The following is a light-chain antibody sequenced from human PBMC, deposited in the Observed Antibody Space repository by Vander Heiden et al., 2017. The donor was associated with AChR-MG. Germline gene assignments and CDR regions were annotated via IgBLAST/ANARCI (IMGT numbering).Light chain of an antibody. V-gene: IGLV2-11*01. CDR2: DVS. CDR3: CSYAGTSSWL. J-gene: IGLJ3*02. Sequence: QSALPQPRSVSGSPGQSVTISCTGTSTNIGAYKYVSWYQQRPGRAPQLLLHDVSQRPSGVPPRFSGSKSGNTASLTISGLQAADEADYFCCSYAGTSSWLFGGGTKVTVL. CDR1: STNIGAYKY.